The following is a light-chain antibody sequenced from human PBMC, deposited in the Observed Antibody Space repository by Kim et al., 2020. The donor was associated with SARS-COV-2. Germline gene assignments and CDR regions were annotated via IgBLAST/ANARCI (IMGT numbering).Light chain of an antibody. CDR3: KSYTSLNTGV. V-gene: IGLV2-14*01. CDR1: SSDVGGYDY. Sequence: QSALTQPASVSGSPGQSITISCSGTSSDVGGYDYVSWYQQHPGKAPKLIIFDVSRRPSGVSTRFSGSKSGNTASLTISGLQAEDEADYYCKSYTSLNTGVFGGGTQLTVL. CDR2: DVS. J-gene: IGLJ3*02.